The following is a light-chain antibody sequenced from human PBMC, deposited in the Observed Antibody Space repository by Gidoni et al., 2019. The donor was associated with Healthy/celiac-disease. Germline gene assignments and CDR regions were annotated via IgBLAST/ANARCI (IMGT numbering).Light chain of an antibody. V-gene: IGKV1-39*01. J-gene: IGKJ1*01. CDR3: QQSYITPLT. Sequence: DIQMTQSPSSLSASVGDRVTITCRASQSISSYLNWYQQKPGKAPKLLIYAASSLQGGVPSRFSGSGSGTDFTITISRLQPEDVATYYCQQSYITPLTFGQGTKVEIK. CDR1: QSISSY. CDR2: AAS.